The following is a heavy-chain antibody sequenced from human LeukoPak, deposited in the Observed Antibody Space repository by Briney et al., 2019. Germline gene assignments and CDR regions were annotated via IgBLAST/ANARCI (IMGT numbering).Heavy chain of an antibody. J-gene: IGHJ4*02. CDR1: GFTFDDYA. CDR2: ISGDGGST. Sequence: GGSLGLSCAASGFTFDDYAMHWVRQAPGKGLEWVSLISGDGGSTYYADSVKGRFTISRDNSKNSLYLQMNSLRTEDTALYYCAKGDGYNYYFDYWGQGTLVTVSS. CDR3: AKGDGYNYYFDY. V-gene: IGHV3-43*02. D-gene: IGHD5-24*01.